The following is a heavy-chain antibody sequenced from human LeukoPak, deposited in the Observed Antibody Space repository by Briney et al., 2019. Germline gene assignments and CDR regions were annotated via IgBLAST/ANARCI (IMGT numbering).Heavy chain of an antibody. D-gene: IGHD6-13*01. CDR3: AKDRGIAAAAALDY. Sequence: PGGSLRLSCAASGFTFRSYAMNWVRQAPGKGLEWVSAISGSGDSTYYADSVKGRFTISRDNSKNTLYLQMNSLRAEDTAVYYCAKDRGIAAAAALDYWGQGTLVTVSS. V-gene: IGHV3-23*01. J-gene: IGHJ4*02. CDR1: GFTFRSYA. CDR2: ISGSGDST.